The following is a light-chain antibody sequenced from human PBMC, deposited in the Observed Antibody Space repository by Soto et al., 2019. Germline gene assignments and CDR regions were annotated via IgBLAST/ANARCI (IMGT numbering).Light chain of an antibody. V-gene: IGKV3-15*01. J-gene: IGKJ5*01. CDR3: QQFHNWPPT. Sequence: EIGMTQSPATLSVSPGERATLSCRASQSVRSNLGWYQQRPGQAPRLLIYDVSTRATGIPARFSGSGSGTEFTLTISSPQSEDFAVYYCQQFHNWPPTFGQGTRLEIK. CDR2: DVS. CDR1: QSVRSN.